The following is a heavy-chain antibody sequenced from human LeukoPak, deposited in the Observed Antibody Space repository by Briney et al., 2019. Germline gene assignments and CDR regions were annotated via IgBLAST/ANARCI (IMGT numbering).Heavy chain of an antibody. J-gene: IGHJ3*02. Sequence: GGSLRLSCAASGFTFISYAIHWVRQAPGKGLEWVAVISFHGTDTFYADSVKGRFTISRDNAKNSLYLQMNSLRAEDPAVYYCARDQHNWSYYEAYDIWGQGTMVTVSS. V-gene: IGHV3-30*04. CDR3: ARDQHNWSYYEAYDI. D-gene: IGHD1-7*01. CDR2: ISFHGTDT. CDR1: GFTFISYA.